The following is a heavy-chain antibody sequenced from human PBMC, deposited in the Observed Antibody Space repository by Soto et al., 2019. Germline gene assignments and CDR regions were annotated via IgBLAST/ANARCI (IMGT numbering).Heavy chain of an antibody. CDR1: GFTLRSYA. Sequence: QVQLVESGGGVVQPGRSLRLPCAASGFTLRSYAMHWVRQAPGKGLEWVAAISYDGSNKYNADSVKGRFTISRDNSKNTLYLQMNSLRVEDMAVYYCARARLDTPALDYWGQGTLVTVSS. V-gene: IGHV3-30-3*01. D-gene: IGHD2-2*01. J-gene: IGHJ4*02. CDR3: ARARLDTPALDY. CDR2: ISYDGSNK.